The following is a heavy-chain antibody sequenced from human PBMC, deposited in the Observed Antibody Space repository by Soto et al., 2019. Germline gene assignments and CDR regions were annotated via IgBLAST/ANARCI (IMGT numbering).Heavy chain of an antibody. CDR1: GGSISTSNW. V-gene: IGHV4-39*02. Sequence: SETLSLTCAVSGGSISTSNWWSWVRQPPGKGLEWIGSIYYRGNTFYNPSLRSRVTISVDTSKNHFSLNLSSVTAADTAVYYCARVDSNGGLDSWGQGILVTVSS. J-gene: IGHJ5*01. D-gene: IGHD3-22*01. CDR2: IYYRGNT. CDR3: ARVDSNGGLDS.